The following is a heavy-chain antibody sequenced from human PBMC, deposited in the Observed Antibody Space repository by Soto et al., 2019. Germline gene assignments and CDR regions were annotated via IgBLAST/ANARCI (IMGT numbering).Heavy chain of an antibody. CDR3: ARGGYYDSSGSRNYHYYGLDV. J-gene: IGHJ6*02. D-gene: IGHD3-22*01. CDR2: ISTYNDDT. CDR1: AYTFSSYG. V-gene: IGHV1-18*01. Sequence: ASVKVSCKASAYTFSSYGISWVRQAPGQGLKWLGWISTYNDDTKYAQKLQGRVTMTTDTSTRTAYMNLRGLRSDDTAVYYCARGGYYDSSGSRNYHYYGLDVWGQGTTVTVSS.